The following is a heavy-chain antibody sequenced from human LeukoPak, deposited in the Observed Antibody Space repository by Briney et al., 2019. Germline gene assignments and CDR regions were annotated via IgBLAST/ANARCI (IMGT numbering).Heavy chain of an antibody. Sequence: ASVKVSCKASGYTFTSYGISWVRQAPGQGLEWMGWITAYNDNTNYAQKLQSRVTMTTDTSTSTAYMELRSPRSDDTAVYYCARALLWFGEPSHIDYWGQGTLVTASS. CDR2: ITAYNDNT. V-gene: IGHV1-18*01. CDR3: ARALLWFGEPSHIDY. CDR1: GYTFTSYG. D-gene: IGHD3-10*01. J-gene: IGHJ4*02.